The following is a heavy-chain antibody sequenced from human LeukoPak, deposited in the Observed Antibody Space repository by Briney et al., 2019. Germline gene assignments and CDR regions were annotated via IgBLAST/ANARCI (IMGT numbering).Heavy chain of an antibody. CDR2: IYSGGST. D-gene: IGHD3-3*01. CDR1: GFTVSSNY. V-gene: IGHV3-53*01. Sequence: GGSLRPSCAASGFTVSSNYMSWARQAPGKGLEWVSVIYSGGSTYYADSVKGRFTISRDNSKNTLYLQMNSLRAEDTAGYYCVDFWSGPWGQGTLVTVSS. CDR3: VDFWSGP. J-gene: IGHJ5*02.